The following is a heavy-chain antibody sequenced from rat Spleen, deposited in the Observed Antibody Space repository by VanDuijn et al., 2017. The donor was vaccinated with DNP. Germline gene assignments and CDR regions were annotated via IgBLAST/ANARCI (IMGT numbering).Heavy chain of an antibody. V-gene: IGHV5-25*01. D-gene: IGHD1-6*01. CDR2: ISTITGNT. Sequence: EVQLVESGGGLVQPGRSLKLSCAASGFTFSNYDMAWVRQAPTKGLEWVTTISTITGNTYYRDSVKGRFTVSSDNAKSTLYLQMDSLRSEDTATYYCARGIITTLAYWSFDFWGPGTMVTVSS. CDR1: GFTFSNYD. CDR3: ARGIITTLAYWSFDF. J-gene: IGHJ1*01.